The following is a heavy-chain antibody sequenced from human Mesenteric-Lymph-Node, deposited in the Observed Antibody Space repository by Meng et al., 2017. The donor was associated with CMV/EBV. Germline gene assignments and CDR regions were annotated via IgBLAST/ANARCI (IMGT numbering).Heavy chain of an antibody. D-gene: IGHD6-6*01. CDR2: IIPILGIA. CDR1: GGTFYSYG. V-gene: IGHV1-69*10. CDR3: ARETTSSSYFYPMDV. Sequence: SVQVSCKASGGTFYSYGISWVRQAPGQGLEWMGGIIPILGIANNTQKFQGRVTITADKSTGTAYMELSSLRSEDTAVYYCARETTSSSYFYPMDVWGQGTTVTVSS. J-gene: IGHJ6*02.